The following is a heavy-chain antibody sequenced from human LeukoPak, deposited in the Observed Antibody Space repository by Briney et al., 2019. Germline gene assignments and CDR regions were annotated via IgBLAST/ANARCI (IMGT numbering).Heavy chain of an antibody. CDR1: GFTYSSYA. CDR2: FSASGANT. J-gene: IGHJ4*02. D-gene: IGHD3-16*01. V-gene: IGHV3-23*01. Sequence: GGSLRLSCAASGFTYSSYAMSWVRQAPGKGLEWVSVFSASGANTYYADSVRGRFTISRDNSKNTLYLQMNGLRAEDTAFYYCARSPLSTLKSFYSWGQGTLVTVSS. CDR3: ARSPLSTLKSFYS.